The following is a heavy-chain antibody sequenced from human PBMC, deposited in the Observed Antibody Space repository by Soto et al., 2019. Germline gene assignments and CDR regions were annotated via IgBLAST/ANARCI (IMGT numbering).Heavy chain of an antibody. V-gene: IGHV3-23*01. Sequence: GGSLRLSCAASGFTFSSYAMSCVRQAPGKGLEWVSAISGSGVSTYYADSVKGRFTIPRDNSKNTLYLQMNSLRAEDTAVYYCAKAAWVEMAFGLDAYDIWRQGTMVTVS. J-gene: IGHJ3*02. CDR1: GFTFSSYA. CDR2: ISGSGVST. CDR3: AKAAWVEMAFGLDAYDI. D-gene: IGHD1-26*01.